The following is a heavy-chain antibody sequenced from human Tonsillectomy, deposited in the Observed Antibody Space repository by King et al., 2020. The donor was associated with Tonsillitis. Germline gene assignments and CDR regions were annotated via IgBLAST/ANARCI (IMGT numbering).Heavy chain of an antibody. V-gene: IGHV4-31*03. CDR1: GGSISSGGYY. Sequence: QLQESGPGLVKPSQTLSLTCTVSGGSISSGGYYWSWIRLHLGKGLEWIGYIYYSGSTYYNPSLKSRVTISVDTSKNQFSLKLSSVTAADTAVYYCARGVVLRFLEWLAPMDVWGKGTTVTVSS. CDR2: IYYSGST. D-gene: IGHD3-3*01. J-gene: IGHJ6*03. CDR3: ARGVVLRFLEWLAPMDV.